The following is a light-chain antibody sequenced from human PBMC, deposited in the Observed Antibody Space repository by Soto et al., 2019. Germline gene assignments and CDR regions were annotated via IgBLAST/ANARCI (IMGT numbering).Light chain of an antibody. V-gene: IGKV3-15*01. J-gene: IGKJ5*01. Sequence: EKVMTQSPATLSVSPGERATLSCRASHRIISNLAWSHQKPGQAPRLLMFGASTRATGIPARFSGSGSGTDFTLTITGLQSEDFAVYYCQQYKSWPYTFGQGTRLEI. CDR3: QQYKSWPYT. CDR2: GAS. CDR1: HRIISN.